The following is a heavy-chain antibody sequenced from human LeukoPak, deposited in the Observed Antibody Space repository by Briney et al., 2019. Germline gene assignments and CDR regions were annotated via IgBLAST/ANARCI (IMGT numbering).Heavy chain of an antibody. V-gene: IGHV1-8*02. CDR1: GYTFSNYD. CDR3: ARDSSSWYYFDY. J-gene: IGHJ4*02. Sequence: ASVKVSCKASGYTFSNYDISWVRQATGQGLEWMGWINPNSGGTNYAQKFQGRVTMTRDTSTSTVYMELSSLRSEDTAVYYCARDSSSWYYFDYWGQGTLVTVSS. D-gene: IGHD6-13*01. CDR2: INPNSGGT.